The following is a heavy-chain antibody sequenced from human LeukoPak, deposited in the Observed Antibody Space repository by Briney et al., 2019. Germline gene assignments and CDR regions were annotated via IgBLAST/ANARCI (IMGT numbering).Heavy chain of an antibody. Sequence: GGTLRLSCAASGFTISNYWKYWVRQAPGKGLVWVSRINGDGSSTNYADSLKGRFTISRDNVKNTLDLQMNSLRSEDTALYYCARRIRGYDGFDIWGQGTMVSVSS. CDR1: GFTISNYW. V-gene: IGHV3-74*01. CDR2: INGDGSST. CDR3: ARRIRGYDGFDI. J-gene: IGHJ3*02. D-gene: IGHD5-12*01.